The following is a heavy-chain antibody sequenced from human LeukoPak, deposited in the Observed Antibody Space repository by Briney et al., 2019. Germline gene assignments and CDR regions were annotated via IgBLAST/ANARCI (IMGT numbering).Heavy chain of an antibody. V-gene: IGHV3-73*01. CDR1: GFTFSGSA. CDR3: TRLKDDYGGKTED. Sequence: GGSLRLSCAASGFTFSGSAMHWVRQASGKGLEWVGRIRSKANSYATAYAASVKGRFTISRDDSKNTAYLQMNSLKTEDTAVYYCTRLKDDYGGKTEDWGQGTLVTVSS. J-gene: IGHJ4*02. D-gene: IGHD4-23*01. CDR2: IRSKANSYAT.